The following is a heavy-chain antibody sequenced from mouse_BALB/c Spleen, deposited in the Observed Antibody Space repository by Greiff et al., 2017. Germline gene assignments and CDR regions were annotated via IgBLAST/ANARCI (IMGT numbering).Heavy chain of an antibody. Sequence: VQLQQPGAELVKPGASVKLSCKASGYTFTSYWMHWVKQRPGQGLEWIGEINPSNGRTNYNEKFKSKATLTVDKSSSTAYMQLSSLTSEDSAVYYCARSQLTGTGCFDYWGQGTTLTVSS. CDR2: INPSNGRT. J-gene: IGHJ2*01. D-gene: IGHD4-1*01. CDR3: ARSQLTGTGCFDY. V-gene: IGHV1S81*02. CDR1: GYTFTSYW.